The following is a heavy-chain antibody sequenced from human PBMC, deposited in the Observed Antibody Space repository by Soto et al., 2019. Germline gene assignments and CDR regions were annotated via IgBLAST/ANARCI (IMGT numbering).Heavy chain of an antibody. D-gene: IGHD2-15*01. Sequence: ASVKVSCKASGYTFTSYDINWVRQATGQGLEWMGWMNPNSGNTGYAQKFQGRVTMTRNTSISTAYMELSSLRSEDTAVYYCVRLYCSGGSCYGDFQHWGQGTLVTVSS. CDR2: MNPNSGNT. CDR3: VRLYCSGGSCYGDFQH. V-gene: IGHV1-8*01. CDR1: GYTFTSYD. J-gene: IGHJ1*01.